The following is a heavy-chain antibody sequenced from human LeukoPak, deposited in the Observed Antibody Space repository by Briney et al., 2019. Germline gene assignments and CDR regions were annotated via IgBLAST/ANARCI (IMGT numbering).Heavy chain of an antibody. D-gene: IGHD3-16*01. V-gene: IGHV4-34*01. CDR1: GGSFSGYY. CDR3: ARYNDYVLDY. J-gene: IGHJ4*02. Sequence: PSETLSLTCAVCGGSFSGYYWSWIRQPPGKGLEWIGEINHSGSTNYNPSLKSRVTISVDTSKNQFSLKLSSVTAADTAVYYCARYNDYVLDYWGQGTLVTVSS. CDR2: INHSGST.